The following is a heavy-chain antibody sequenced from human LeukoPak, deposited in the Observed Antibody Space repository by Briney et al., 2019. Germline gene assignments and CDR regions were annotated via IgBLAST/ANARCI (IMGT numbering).Heavy chain of an antibody. CDR2: IYPGDSDT. Sequence: GASLQISCEGSGYSFTSYWIGWVRQMPGKGLEWMGIIYPGDSDTRYSPSFQGQVTISADKSISTAYLQWSSLKASDTAMYYCARPRTYYYGSGSPDAFDIWGQGTMVTVSS. CDR1: GYSFTSYW. D-gene: IGHD3-10*01. CDR3: ARPRTYYYGSGSPDAFDI. J-gene: IGHJ3*02. V-gene: IGHV5-51*01.